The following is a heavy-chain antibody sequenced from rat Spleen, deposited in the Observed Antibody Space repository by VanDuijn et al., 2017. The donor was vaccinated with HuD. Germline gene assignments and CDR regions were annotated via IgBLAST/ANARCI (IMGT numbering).Heavy chain of an antibody. CDR3: TRHPRYNNAHYWYFDF. Sequence: EVQLMESDGGLVQPGRSLKLSCAASGFTFSNFYMAWVRQAPTKGLEWVAYISTGGGSTYYRDSVKGRFTISRDNAKNTLYLQMDSLRSEDTATYYCTRHPRYNNAHYWYFDFWGPGTMVTVSS. CDR2: ISTGGGST. CDR1: GFTFSNFY. D-gene: IGHD1-5*01. V-gene: IGHV5S23*01. J-gene: IGHJ1*01.